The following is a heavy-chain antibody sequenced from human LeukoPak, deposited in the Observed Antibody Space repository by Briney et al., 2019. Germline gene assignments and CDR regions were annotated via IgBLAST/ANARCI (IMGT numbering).Heavy chain of an antibody. J-gene: IGHJ4*02. CDR2: ILNNDIGGNA. CDR1: GFTFSSST. V-gene: IGHV3-23*01. CDR3: VKEIKYVGATYLHS. Sequence: GGSLRLSCTASGFTFSSSTMSWVRQAPGKRPEWVSGILNNDIGGNAYYADAVKGRFTISRDDSKSMLYLEMNSLRAEDTAMYYCVKEIKYVGATYLHSWGQGTLVTVSS. D-gene: IGHD1-26*01.